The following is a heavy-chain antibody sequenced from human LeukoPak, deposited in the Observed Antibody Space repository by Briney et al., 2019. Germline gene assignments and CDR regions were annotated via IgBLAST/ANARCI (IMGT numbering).Heavy chain of an antibody. CDR3: ARTIVVVVAATPGAFDI. CDR1: GGSFSGYY. Sequence: SETLSLTCAVYGGSFSGYYWSWIRQPPGKGLEWIGEINHSGSTNYNPSLKSRVTISADTSKNQFSLKLSSVTAADTAVYYCARTIVVVVAATPGAFDIWGQGTMVTVSS. V-gene: IGHV4-34*01. J-gene: IGHJ3*02. CDR2: INHSGST. D-gene: IGHD2-15*01.